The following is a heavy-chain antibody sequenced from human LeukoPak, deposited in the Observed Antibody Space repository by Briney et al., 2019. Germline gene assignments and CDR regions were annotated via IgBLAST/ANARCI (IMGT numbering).Heavy chain of an antibody. CDR3: AKGAQDYGDSTTDY. D-gene: IGHD4-17*01. CDR2: ISGSGGRT. J-gene: IGHJ4*02. V-gene: IGHV3-23*01. CDR1: AFTFSNYA. Sequence: PGGSLRLSCAASAFTFSNYAMSWFRQAPGRGPEWVSVISGSGGRTYYADSVKGRFTISRDNSKNTLFLQMNSLRVEDTAVYYCAKGAQDYGDSTTDYWGQGTRVTVSS.